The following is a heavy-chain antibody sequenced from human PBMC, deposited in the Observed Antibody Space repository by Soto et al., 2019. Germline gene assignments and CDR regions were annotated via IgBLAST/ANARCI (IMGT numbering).Heavy chain of an antibody. CDR3: AKDPLEQIVGIVNWFDP. J-gene: IGHJ5*02. D-gene: IGHD2-2*03. V-gene: IGHV3-23*01. Sequence: GGSLRLSCAASGFTFSSYAMSWVRQAPGKGLEWVSAISGSGGSTYYADSVKGRFTISRDNSKNTLYLQMNSLRAEDTAVYYCAKDPLEQIVGIVNWFDPWGQGTLVTVSS. CDR1: GFTFSSYA. CDR2: ISGSGGST.